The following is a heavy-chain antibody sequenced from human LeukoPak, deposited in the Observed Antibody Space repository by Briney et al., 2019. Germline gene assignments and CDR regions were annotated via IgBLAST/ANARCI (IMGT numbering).Heavy chain of an antibody. Sequence: GGSLRPSCAASGFTFSSYGMHWVRQAPGKGLEWVAFIRYDGSNKYYADSVKGRFTISRDNSKNTLYLQMNSLRAEDTAVYYCAKDNKEYYYGSGSDYYYYMDVWGKGTTVTVSS. CDR2: IRYDGSNK. J-gene: IGHJ6*03. CDR3: AKDNKEYYYGSGSDYYYYMDV. V-gene: IGHV3-30*02. D-gene: IGHD3-10*01. CDR1: GFTFSSYG.